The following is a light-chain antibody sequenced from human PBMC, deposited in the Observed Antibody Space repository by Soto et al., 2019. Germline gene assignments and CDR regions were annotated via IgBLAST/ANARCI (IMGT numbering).Light chain of an antibody. J-gene: IGKJ5*01. V-gene: IGKV1-5*01. CDR1: QSISIW. Sequence: DIQMTQSPSTLSASLGDRVTITCRASQSISIWLAWYQQKPGKAPKLLIYAASNFQSGVPSRFSGSGSGTHFTLTISSLQPEDFATYYCQQLHGYPITFGQGTRLEIK. CDR2: AAS. CDR3: QQLHGYPIT.